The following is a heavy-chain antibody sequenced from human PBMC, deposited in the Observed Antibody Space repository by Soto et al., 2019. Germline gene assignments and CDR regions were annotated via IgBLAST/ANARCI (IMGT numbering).Heavy chain of an antibody. CDR2: ISAYNGNT. J-gene: IGHJ6*02. D-gene: IGHD6-13*01. CDR3: AGCIAAAGGSRYYVTVV. V-gene: IGHV1-18*01. Sequence: QVQLVQSGAEVKKPGASVKVSCKASGYTFTSYGISWVRQAPGQGLEWMGWISAYNGNTNYAQKLQGRVTMTPDTSMTRGYMEQTGLRSDDTVVYFYAGCIAAAGGSRYYVTVVCVRETTLSASS. CDR1: GYTFTSYG.